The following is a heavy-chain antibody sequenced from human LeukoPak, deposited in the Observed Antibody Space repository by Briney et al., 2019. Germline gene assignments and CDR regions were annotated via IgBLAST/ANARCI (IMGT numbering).Heavy chain of an antibody. CDR2: IKYDGSET. CDR1: GLTFKTYW. CDR3: AALWVATAGVDP. V-gene: IGHV3-7*01. Sequence: GGSLRLSCVVSGLTFKTYWMTWVRQAPGKGPEWVANIKYDGSETYYVDSVKGRFTISRDNAKNSLYLQMNSLRAEDTAVYYCAALWVATAGVDPWGQGTLVTVSS. D-gene: IGHD5-12*01. J-gene: IGHJ5*02.